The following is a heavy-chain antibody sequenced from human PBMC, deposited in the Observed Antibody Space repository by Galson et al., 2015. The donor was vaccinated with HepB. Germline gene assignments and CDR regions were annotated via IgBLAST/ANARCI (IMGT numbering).Heavy chain of an antibody. CDR3: ARAEGYCSGDTCYPIRYFDL. D-gene: IGHD2-15*01. CDR1: GFTFSSYW. Sequence: SLRLSCAASGFTFSSYWMSWVRQAPGKGLEWVANIKQDGSEKYYVDSVKGRYTISRDNAENSLYLQMNSLRAEDTAVYYCARAEGYCSGDTCYPIRYFDLWGRGTLVTVSS. J-gene: IGHJ2*01. V-gene: IGHV3-7*01. CDR2: IKQDGSEK.